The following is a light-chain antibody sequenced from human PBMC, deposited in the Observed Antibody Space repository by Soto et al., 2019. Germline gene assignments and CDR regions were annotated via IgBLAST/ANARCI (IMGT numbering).Light chain of an antibody. J-gene: IGLJ1*01. CDR2: KGS. CDR1: NSDVGSYNL. CDR3: CSYAGSITFYV. V-gene: IGLV2-23*01. Sequence: VLTQPASVSGSPGQSITISCTGTNSDVGSYNLVSWYQQHPGKAPQLVIYKGSERPSGVSNRFSGSKSGNTASLTISGLQAEDEADYYCCSYAGSITFYVFGTGTKLTVL.